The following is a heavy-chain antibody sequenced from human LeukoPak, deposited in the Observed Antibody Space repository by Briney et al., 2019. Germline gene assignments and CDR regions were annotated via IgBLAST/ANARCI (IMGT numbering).Heavy chain of an antibody. J-gene: IGHJ5*02. CDR2: INHSGST. D-gene: IGHD3-22*01. Sequence: SETLSLTCAVYGGSFSGYYWSWIRQPPGKGLEWIGAINHSGSTNYNPSLKSRVTISVDTSKNQFSLKLSSVTAADTAVYYCARGVPRDYYDSSGYFYWFDPWGQGTLVTVSS. CDR1: GGSFSGYY. CDR3: ARGVPRDYYDSSGYFYWFDP. V-gene: IGHV4-34*01.